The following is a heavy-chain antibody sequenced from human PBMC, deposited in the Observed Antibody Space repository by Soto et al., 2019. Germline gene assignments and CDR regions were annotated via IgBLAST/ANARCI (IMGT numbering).Heavy chain of an antibody. CDR3: ARVLLGYSGYDSRNYFDY. V-gene: IGHV4-34*01. Sequence: SETLSLTCAVYGGSFSGYYWSWIRQPPGKGLEWIGEINHSGSTNYNPSLKSRVTISVDTSKNQFSLKLSSVTAADTAVYYCARVLLGYSGYDSRNYFDYWGQGTLVTVSS. D-gene: IGHD5-12*01. CDR1: GGSFSGYY. J-gene: IGHJ4*02. CDR2: INHSGST.